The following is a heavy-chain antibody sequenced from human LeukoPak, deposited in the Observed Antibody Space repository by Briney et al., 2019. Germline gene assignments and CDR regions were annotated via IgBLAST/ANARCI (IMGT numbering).Heavy chain of an antibody. CDR1: GGSISSYY. CDR3: AGTTVTRSGGDY. V-gene: IGHV4-59*01. Sequence: SETLSLTCTVSGGSISSYYWSWIRQPPGKGLEWIGYIYYSGSTNYNPSLKSRVTISGDTSKNQFSLKLSSVTAADTAVYYCAGTTVTRSGGDYWGQGTLVTVSS. D-gene: IGHD4-17*01. J-gene: IGHJ4*02. CDR2: IYYSGST.